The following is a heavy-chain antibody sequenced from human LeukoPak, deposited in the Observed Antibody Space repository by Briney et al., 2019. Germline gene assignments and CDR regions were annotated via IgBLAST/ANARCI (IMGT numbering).Heavy chain of an antibody. J-gene: IGHJ4*02. CDR1: GNSISSGDYY. Sequence: SETLSLTCTVSGNSISSGDYYWSWIRQPAGKGLEWIGRIYTSGSTTYNPSLKSPVTISVDTSKNQFSLKLSSVTAADTAVYYCARGRRLRYFDWLSFDYWGQGTLVTVSS. V-gene: IGHV4-61*02. CDR3: ARGRRLRYFDWLSFDY. D-gene: IGHD3-9*01. CDR2: IYTSGST.